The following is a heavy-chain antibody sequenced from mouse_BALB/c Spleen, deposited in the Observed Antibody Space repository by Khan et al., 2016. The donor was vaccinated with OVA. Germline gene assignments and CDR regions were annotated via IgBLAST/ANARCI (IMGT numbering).Heavy chain of an antibody. D-gene: IGHD4-1*01. Sequence: VQLQQSGPELVKPGASVKMSCKASGYIFTNYVLHWMKQKPGQGLEWIGYINPYNGGTKYNEKFKGKATLASDRASITAYMEIRSLTSEDSAVYYGARGNWQSYYFDYWGQGTTLTLSA. J-gene: IGHJ2*01. V-gene: IGHV1S136*01. CDR3: ARGNWQSYYFDY. CDR2: INPYNGGT. CDR1: GYIFTNYV.